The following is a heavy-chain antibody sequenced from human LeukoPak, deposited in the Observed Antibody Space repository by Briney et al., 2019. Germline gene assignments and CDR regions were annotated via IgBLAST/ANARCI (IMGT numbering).Heavy chain of an antibody. V-gene: IGHV3-66*01. CDR3: ARDWEVPPRISDP. CDR2: IYSGGST. CDR1: GFTVSSNY. Sequence: GGSLRLSCAASGFTVSSNYMSWVRQAPGKGLEWVSVIYSGGSTYYADSVKGRFTISRDNSKNTLYLQMNSLRAEDTAVYYCARDWEVPPRISDPWGQGTLVTVSS. J-gene: IGHJ5*02. D-gene: IGHD1-26*01.